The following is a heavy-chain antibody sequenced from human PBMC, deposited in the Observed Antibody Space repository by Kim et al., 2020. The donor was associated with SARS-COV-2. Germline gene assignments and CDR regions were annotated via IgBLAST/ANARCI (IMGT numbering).Heavy chain of an antibody. J-gene: IGHJ4*02. CDR3: AREGWGYCGGDCYPDY. CDR2: IIPILGIA. Sequence: SVKVSCKASGGTFSSYTISWVRQAPGQGLEWMGRIIPILGIANYAQKFQGRVTITADKSTSTAYMELSSLRSEDTAVYYCAREGWGYCGGDCYPDYWGQGTLVTVSS. V-gene: IGHV1-69*04. D-gene: IGHD2-21*02. CDR1: GGTFSSYT.